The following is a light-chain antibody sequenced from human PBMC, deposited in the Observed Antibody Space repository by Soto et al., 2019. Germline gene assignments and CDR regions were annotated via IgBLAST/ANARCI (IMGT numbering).Light chain of an antibody. CDR2: DAS. CDR3: QQYDNRLLT. V-gene: IGKV1-33*01. CDR1: QDISNY. Sequence: DIQMTQSPSSLSASVGDRVTITCQASQDISNYLNWYQQKPGKAPKLLIYDASNLETGVPSRFSGGGSGTDFTFTISSLQPEDIATYYCQQYDNRLLTFGGGTKVEIK. J-gene: IGKJ4*01.